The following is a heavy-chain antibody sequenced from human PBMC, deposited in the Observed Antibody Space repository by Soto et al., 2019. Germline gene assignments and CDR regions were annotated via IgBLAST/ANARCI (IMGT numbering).Heavy chain of an antibody. CDR2: ISGSGGST. V-gene: IGHV3-23*01. Sequence: GSLILACAASGFTFSSYALSWVRQAPGKGPEWVSAISGSGGSTYYADSVKGRFTISRDNSKNTLYLQMNSLRAEDTAVYYCAKVPKSDYSSSYYYYGMDVWGQGTTVTVSS. CDR3: AKVPKSDYSSSYYYYGMDV. CDR1: GFTFSSYA. D-gene: IGHD6-6*01. J-gene: IGHJ6*02.